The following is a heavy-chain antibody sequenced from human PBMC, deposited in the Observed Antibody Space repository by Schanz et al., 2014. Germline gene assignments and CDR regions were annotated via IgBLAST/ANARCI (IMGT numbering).Heavy chain of an antibody. D-gene: IGHD6-13*01. V-gene: IGHV3-23*01. CDR2: ISGSGGDT. CDR3: ARGYSNIWSPMAY. Sequence: EAQLLESGGNLVQPGGSLRVSCVGSGFTFRSYPMTWVRQAPGKGLEWVSAISGSGGDTYYADSVKGRFTITRDIAKNSLSLQMNSLRAEDTAVYYCARGYSNIWSPMAYWGQGTLVAVSS. CDR1: GFTFRSYP. J-gene: IGHJ4*02.